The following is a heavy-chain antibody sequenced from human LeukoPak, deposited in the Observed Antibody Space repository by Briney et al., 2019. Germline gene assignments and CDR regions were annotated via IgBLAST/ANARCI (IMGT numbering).Heavy chain of an antibody. J-gene: IGHJ4*02. CDR3: ARQHSGSSWYGGLGDFDY. CDR1: VGSFSGSYY. D-gene: IGHD6-13*01. Sequence: SETLSLTCSVSVGSFSGSYYWVWIRQPPGKGLEWIGSLYSGGRIYYNPSLKSRVTISVDTSKNQFSLKLSSVTAADTAVYYCARQHSGSSWYGGLGDFDYWGQGTLVTVSS. V-gene: IGHV4-39*01. CDR2: LYSGGRI.